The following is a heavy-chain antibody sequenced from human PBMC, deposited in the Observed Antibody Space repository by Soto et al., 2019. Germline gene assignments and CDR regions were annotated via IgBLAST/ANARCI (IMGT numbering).Heavy chain of an antibody. D-gene: IGHD4-17*01. J-gene: IGHJ4*02. CDR2: ISWNSGSI. CDR3: AKAGYGDYDYFDY. CDR1: GFTFDDYA. Sequence: SLSLSCAASGFTFDDYAMHWVRQAPGKGLEWVSGISWNSGSIGYADSVKGRFTISRDNSKNSLYLQMNSLRAEDTALYYCAKAGYGDYDYFDYWGQGTLVTVSS. V-gene: IGHV3-9*01.